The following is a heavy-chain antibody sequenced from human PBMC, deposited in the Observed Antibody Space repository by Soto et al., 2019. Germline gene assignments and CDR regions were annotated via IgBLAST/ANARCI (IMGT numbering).Heavy chain of an antibody. V-gene: IGHV3-33*01. CDR2: IWYDGSNK. D-gene: IGHD6-19*01. CDR3: ARVGSSGRTYYYYGMDV. Sequence: QVQLVESGGGVVQPGRSLRLSCAASGFTFSSYGMHWVRQAPGKGLEWVAVIWYDGSNKYYADSVKGRFTISRDNSKNKLYLQMNSLRAEDKAVYYCARVGSSGRTYYYYGMDVWGQGTTVTVSS. CDR1: GFTFSSYG. J-gene: IGHJ6*02.